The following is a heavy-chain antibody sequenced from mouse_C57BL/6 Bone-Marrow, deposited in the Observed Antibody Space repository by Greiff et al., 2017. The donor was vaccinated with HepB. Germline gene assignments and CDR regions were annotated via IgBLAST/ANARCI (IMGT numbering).Heavy chain of an antibody. D-gene: IGHD1-1*01. CDR1: GYAFSSSW. CDR3: ARLRFDY. J-gene: IGHJ2*01. CDR2: IYPGDGDT. Sequence: QVQLQQSGPELVKPGASVKISCKASGYAFSSSWMNWVKQRPGKGLEWIGRIYPGDGDTNYNGKFKGKATLTADKSSSTAYMQLSSLTSEDSAVYFCARLRFDYWGQGTTPTVSS. V-gene: IGHV1-82*01.